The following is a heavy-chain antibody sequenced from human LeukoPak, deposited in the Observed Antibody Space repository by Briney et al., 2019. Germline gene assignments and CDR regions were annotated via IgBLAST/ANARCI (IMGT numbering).Heavy chain of an antibody. J-gene: IGHJ6*02. CDR1: GYSFTSYW. D-gene: IGHD6-6*01. V-gene: IGHV5-51*01. CDR2: IYPGDSDT. CDR3: AVSSGPDYYYYGMDV. Sequence: GESLKIPCKGSGYSFTSYWIGWVRQMPGKGLEWMGIIYPGDSDTRYSPSFQGQVTISADKSISTAYLQWSSLKASDTAMYYCAVSSGPDYYYYGMDVWGQGTTVTVSS.